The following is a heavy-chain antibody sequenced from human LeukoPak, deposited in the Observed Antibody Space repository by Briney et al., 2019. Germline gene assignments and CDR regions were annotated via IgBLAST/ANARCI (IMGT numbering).Heavy chain of an antibody. CDR2: ISRNSGYI. V-gene: IGHV3-21*01. CDR3: GRGHWGLDY. Sequence: GGSLRLSCAASGFTFSSYSMTWVRQSPGKGLEWVSSISRNSGYIYYTDSMKGRLTISRDNANNSLYLQMNNLRAEDTAVYYCGRGHWGLDYWGQGALVTVSS. J-gene: IGHJ4*02. CDR1: GFTFSSYS. D-gene: IGHD7-27*01.